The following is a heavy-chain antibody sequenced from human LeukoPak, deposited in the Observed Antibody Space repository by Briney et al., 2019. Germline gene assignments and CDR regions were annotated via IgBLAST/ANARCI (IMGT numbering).Heavy chain of an antibody. J-gene: IGHJ4*02. Sequence: PSETLSLTCTVSGGSISSSSYYWSWIRQPAGEGLEWIGRIYTSGSSSYNPSLKSRVTISVDTSKNQFSLKLNSVTAADTAVYYCARDGGYEGLDYWGQGTLVTVSS. CDR2: IYTSGSS. V-gene: IGHV4-61*02. D-gene: IGHD3-16*01. CDR3: ARDGGYEGLDY. CDR1: GGSISSSSYY.